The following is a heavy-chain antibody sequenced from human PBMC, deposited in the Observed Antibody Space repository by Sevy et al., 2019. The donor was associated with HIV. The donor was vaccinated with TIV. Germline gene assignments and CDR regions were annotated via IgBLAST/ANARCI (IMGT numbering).Heavy chain of an antibody. Sequence: ASVKVSCKASGYTFTDFYIHWVRQAPGQGLEWMGWINPKTGGTNNEQKFQDRVTMSRDTSISTHFIEMTRLRSDDTAVYYCARGGVGATNDYWGQGTLVTVSS. V-gene: IGHV1-2*02. J-gene: IGHJ4*02. CDR1: GYTFTDFY. CDR3: ARGGVGATNDY. D-gene: IGHD1-26*01. CDR2: INPKTGGT.